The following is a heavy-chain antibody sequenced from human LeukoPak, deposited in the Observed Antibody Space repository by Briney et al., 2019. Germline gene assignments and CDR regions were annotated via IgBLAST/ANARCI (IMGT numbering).Heavy chain of an antibody. CDR1: GGSFSGYY. CDR3: ARHDYGDYEDAFDI. V-gene: IGHV4-34*01. CDR2: INHSGST. Sequence: SETLSLTCAVYGGSFSGYYWSWIRQPPGKGLEWIGEINHSGSTNYNPSLKSRVTISVDTSKNQFSLKLSSVTAADTAVYYCARHDYGDYEDAFDIWGQGTMVTVSS. D-gene: IGHD4-17*01. J-gene: IGHJ3*02.